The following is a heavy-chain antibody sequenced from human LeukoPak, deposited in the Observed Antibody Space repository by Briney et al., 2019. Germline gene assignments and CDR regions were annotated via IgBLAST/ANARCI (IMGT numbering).Heavy chain of an antibody. CDR3: ARAYRLTSPRGFDP. V-gene: IGHV4-59*01. D-gene: IGHD3-16*02. Sequence: SPSETLSLTCTVSGGFISGYYWNWIPQSPGKELEWIGYIFYTGDTDYNPSLRSRVTMSVDRSNNRFSLQLASVTTADSAFYYCARAYRLTSPRGFDPWGPGILVTVSS. CDR2: IFYTGDT. J-gene: IGHJ5*02. CDR1: GGFISGYY.